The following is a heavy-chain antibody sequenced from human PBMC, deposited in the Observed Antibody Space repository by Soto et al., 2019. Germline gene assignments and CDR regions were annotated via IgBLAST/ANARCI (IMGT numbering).Heavy chain of an antibody. CDR3: ARGFGGDWETFDI. D-gene: IGHD2-21*02. J-gene: IGHJ3*02. V-gene: IGHV1-69*01. CDR1: GGTFSSYA. CDR2: IIPIFGTA. Sequence: QVQLVQSGAEVKKPESSVKVSCKASGGTFSSYAISWVRQAPGQGLEWVGGIIPIFGTANYAQKFQGRVTITEDESTRTAYRELSSLRSEDTGVYYCARGFGGDWETFDIWGQGTMVTVSS.